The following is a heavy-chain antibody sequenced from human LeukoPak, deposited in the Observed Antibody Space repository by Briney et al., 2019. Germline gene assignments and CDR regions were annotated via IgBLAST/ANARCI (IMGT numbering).Heavy chain of an antibody. CDR3: ARVDCSGGSCYSFDY. CDR1: GDSVYNYF. J-gene: IGHJ4*02. Sequence: SETLSLTCTVTGDSVYNYFWSWIRQPSGKALEWIGYISHNGDTNCNPSLKSRVTISVDTSKNQFSLKLSSVTAADTAVYYCARVDCSGGSCYSFDYWGQGTLVTVSS. V-gene: IGHV4-59*02. CDR2: ISHNGDT. D-gene: IGHD2-15*01.